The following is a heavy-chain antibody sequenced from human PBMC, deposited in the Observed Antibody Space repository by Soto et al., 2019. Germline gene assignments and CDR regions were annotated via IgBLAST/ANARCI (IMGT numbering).Heavy chain of an antibody. Sequence: SETLSLTCAVYGGSFSGYYWSWIRQPPGKGLEWIGEINHSGSTNYNPSLKSRVTISVDTSKNQFSLKLSSVTAADTAVYYCARGQTGHIVVVTAIDYWGQGTLVTVSS. CDR2: INHSGST. J-gene: IGHJ4*02. V-gene: IGHV4-34*01. CDR3: ARGQTGHIVVVTAIDY. D-gene: IGHD2-21*02. CDR1: GGSFSGYY.